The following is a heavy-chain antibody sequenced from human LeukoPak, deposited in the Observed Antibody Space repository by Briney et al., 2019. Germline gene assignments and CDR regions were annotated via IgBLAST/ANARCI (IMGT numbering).Heavy chain of an antibody. J-gene: IGHJ3*01. CDR3: ARVAYDFWSGLSA. CDR1: GFTFSSYA. V-gene: IGHV3-64*01. CDR2: ISSNGGST. D-gene: IGHD3-3*01. Sequence: GGSLRLSCAASGFTFSSYAMHWVRQAPGKGLEYVSVISSNGGSTYYANSVKGRFTISRDNSKNTLYLQMGSLRAEDMAVYYCARVAYDFWSGLSAWGQGTMVTVSS.